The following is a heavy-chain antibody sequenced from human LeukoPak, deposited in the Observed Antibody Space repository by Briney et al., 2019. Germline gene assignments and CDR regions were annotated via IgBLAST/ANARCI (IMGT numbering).Heavy chain of an antibody. D-gene: IGHD6-6*01. V-gene: IGHV1-18*01. CDR3: AREAEYSSSSTLDY. CDR1: GYTFTSYG. CDR2: ISAYNGNT. J-gene: IGHJ4*02. Sequence: ASVKVSCKASGYTFTSYGISWVRQAPGQGLEWMGWISAYNGNTNYAQKLQGRVTMTTDTSTSTAYMELSSLRSEDTAVYYCAREAEYSSSSTLDYWGQGTLVTVSS.